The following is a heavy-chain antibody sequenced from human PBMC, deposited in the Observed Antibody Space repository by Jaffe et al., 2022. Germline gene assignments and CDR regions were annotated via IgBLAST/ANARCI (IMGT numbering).Heavy chain of an antibody. CDR1: GFSLTTSGVG. D-gene: IGHD6-19*01. CDR3: AHRGRATGWYEYYFDY. CDR2: IYWDDDK. Sequence: QITLKESGPTLVKPTQTLTLTCTFSGFSLTTSGVGVGWIRQPPGKAPEWLALIYWDDDKRYSPSLKTRLTITKDTSKNQVVLTMTNMDPAETGTYYCAHRGRATGWYEYYFDYWGQGILVTVSS. V-gene: IGHV2-5*02. J-gene: IGHJ4*02.